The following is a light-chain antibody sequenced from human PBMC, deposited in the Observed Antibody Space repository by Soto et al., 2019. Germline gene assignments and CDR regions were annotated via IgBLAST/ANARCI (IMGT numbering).Light chain of an antibody. CDR2: RAS. V-gene: IGKV3-15*01. Sequence: EKVLTQSQATLSVSPGERVTLSCRASQNVANNLAWYQQKPGQPPRLLIFRASTRATGVAARFSGSGSGTEFTLTITGLQPEDFAVYYCQEYNKCPPFTLGPGTKVDIK. CDR1: QNVANN. CDR3: QEYNKCPPFT. J-gene: IGKJ3*01.